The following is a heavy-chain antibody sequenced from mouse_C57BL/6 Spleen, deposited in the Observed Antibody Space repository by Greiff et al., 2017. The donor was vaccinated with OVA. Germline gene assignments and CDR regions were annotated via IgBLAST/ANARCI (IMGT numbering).Heavy chain of an antibody. CDR1: GYTFTDYY. V-gene: IGHV1-26*01. Sequence: EVQLQQSGPELVKPGASVKISCKASGYTFTDYYMNWVKQSHGKSLEWIGDINPNNGGTSYNQKFKGKATLTVDKSSSTAYMELRSLTSEDSAVYYCARYSNDVPCDYWGQGTTLTGSS. CDR3: ARYSNDVPCDY. CDR2: INPNNGGT. J-gene: IGHJ2*01. D-gene: IGHD2-12*01.